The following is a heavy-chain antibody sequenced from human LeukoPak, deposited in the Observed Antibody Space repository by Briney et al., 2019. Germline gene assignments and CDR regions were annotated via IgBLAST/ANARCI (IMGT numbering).Heavy chain of an antibody. D-gene: IGHD2-2*01. V-gene: IGHV4-39*07. J-gene: IGHJ4*02. Sequence: PSETLSLTCTVSGGSISSSSYYWGWIRQPPGKGLEWIGSIYYSGSTYYNPSLKSRVTISVDTSKNQFSLKLSSVTAADTAVYYCARGIVVVPAALRYFDYWGQGTLVTVSS. CDR1: GGSISSSSYY. CDR3: ARGIVVVPAALRYFDY. CDR2: IYYSGST.